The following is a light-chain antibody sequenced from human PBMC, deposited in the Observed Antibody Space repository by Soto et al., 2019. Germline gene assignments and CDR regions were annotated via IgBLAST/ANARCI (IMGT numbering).Light chain of an antibody. Sequence: ESVLTQSPGTLSLSPGERATLSCRASQSVSSNYLAWYQQKPGQAPRLLIYGASSRATGTTDRFSGSGSGTDFTLTISRLEPEDFAVYYCQQFGRSPPAWTFGQGTKVEIK. CDR2: GAS. V-gene: IGKV3-20*01. CDR1: QSVSSNY. J-gene: IGKJ1*01. CDR3: QQFGRSPPAWT.